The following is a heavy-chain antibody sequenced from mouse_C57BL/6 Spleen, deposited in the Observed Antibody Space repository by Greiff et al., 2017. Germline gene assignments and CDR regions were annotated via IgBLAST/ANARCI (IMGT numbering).Heavy chain of an antibody. CDR3: ARWYYFDY. V-gene: IGHV1-9*01. CDR2: ILPGSGST. CDR1: GYTFTGYW. Sequence: QVQLQQSGAELMKPGASVKLSCKATGYTFTGYWIEWVKQRPGHGLEWIGEILPGSGSTNDNEKFKGKATFTADTSSNTAYMQLSSLTTEDSASYYGARWYYFDYWGQGTTLTVSS. J-gene: IGHJ2*01.